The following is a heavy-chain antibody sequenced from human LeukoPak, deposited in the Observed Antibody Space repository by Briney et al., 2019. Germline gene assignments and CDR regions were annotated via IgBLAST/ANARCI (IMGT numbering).Heavy chain of an antibody. D-gene: IGHD5-24*01. CDR1: GGSISTSNSY. J-gene: IGHJ4*02. Sequence: SETLSLTCTVSGGSISTSNSYWGWIRQPPGKGLEWIGNICYSGSTYYNPSLKSRVTISVDTSKNQFSLRLSSVTAADTAVYYCARQDGYNSRRPFDYWGQGTLVTVSS. CDR2: ICYSGST. V-gene: IGHV4-39*01. CDR3: ARQDGYNSRRPFDY.